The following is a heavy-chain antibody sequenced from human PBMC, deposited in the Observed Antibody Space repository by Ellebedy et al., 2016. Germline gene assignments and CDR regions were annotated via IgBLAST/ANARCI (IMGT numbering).Heavy chain of an antibody. J-gene: IGHJ2*01. Sequence: SETLSLTCTVSGGSITSYYWSWIRQPPGKGLEWIGYIYYSGSINHNPSLKSRVTTSVDTSKNQFSLKLSSVTAADTAVYYCARLIYYGSGSYWYFDLWGRGSLVTVSS. D-gene: IGHD3-10*01. V-gene: IGHV4-59*08. CDR3: ARLIYYGSGSYWYFDL. CDR2: IYYSGSI. CDR1: GGSITSYY.